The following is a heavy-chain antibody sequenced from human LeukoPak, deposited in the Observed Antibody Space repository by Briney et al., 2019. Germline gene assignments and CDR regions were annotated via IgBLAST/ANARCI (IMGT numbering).Heavy chain of an antibody. CDR3: ARDGSNWSNDYYHGVDV. Sequence: SETLSLTCTVSGDSVTTYYRSWIRQPPGKGLEWLGYVYYSGSATYNPSLKSRVTISVDTSKNQFSLRLSSVTAADTAVYYCARDGSNWSNDYYHGVDVWGQGTTVTVSS. CDR1: GDSVTTYY. J-gene: IGHJ6*02. D-gene: IGHD4-11*01. CDR2: VYYSGSA. V-gene: IGHV4-59*02.